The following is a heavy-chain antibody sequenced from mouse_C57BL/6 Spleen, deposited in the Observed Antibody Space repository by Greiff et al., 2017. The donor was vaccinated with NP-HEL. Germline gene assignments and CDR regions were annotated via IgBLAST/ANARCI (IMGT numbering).Heavy chain of an antibody. D-gene: IGHD2-3*01. V-gene: IGHV1-61*01. CDR1: GYTFTSYW. Sequence: QVQLKQPGAELVRPGSSVKLSCKASGYTFTSYWMDWVKQRPGQGLEWIGNIYPSDSETHYNQKFKDKATLTVDKSSSTAYMQLSSLTSEDSAVYYCARSLDGYYDYFDYWGQGTTLTVSS. CDR3: ARSLDGYYDYFDY. CDR2: IYPSDSET. J-gene: IGHJ2*01.